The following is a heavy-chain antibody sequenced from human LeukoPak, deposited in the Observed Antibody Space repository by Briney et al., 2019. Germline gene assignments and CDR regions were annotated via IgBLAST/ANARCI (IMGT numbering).Heavy chain of an antibody. CDR1: GFTFSSYV. CDR2: ISDSGGST. Sequence: GGSLRLSCAASGFTFSSYVMNWVRQAPGKGLEWVSGISDSGGSTYYADSVKGRFTISRDNSKNTLYLQMNSLRAEDTAVYYCAKLPGRAADYWGQGTLVTVSS. CDR3: AKLPGRAADY. V-gene: IGHV3-23*01. J-gene: IGHJ4*02.